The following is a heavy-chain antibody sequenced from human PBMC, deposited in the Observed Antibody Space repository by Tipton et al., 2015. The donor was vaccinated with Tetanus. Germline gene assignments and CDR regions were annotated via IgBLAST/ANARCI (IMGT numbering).Heavy chain of an antibody. CDR2: ISYSSTSI. J-gene: IGHJ5*01. Sequence: QLVQSGGGLVQPGGSLTLSCEGSGFSFRGFGMNWVRQAPGKGLEWISYISYSSTSIHYADSVKGRFAVSRDNAKNSLYLQMNTLTDDDTAVYYCARRGEARANWFDSWGQGTLVTVSS. V-gene: IGHV3-48*02. CDR3: ARRGEARANWFDS. CDR1: GFSFRGFG.